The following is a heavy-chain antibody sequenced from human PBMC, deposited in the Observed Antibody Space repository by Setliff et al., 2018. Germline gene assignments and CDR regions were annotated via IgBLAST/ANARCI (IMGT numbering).Heavy chain of an antibody. CDR1: GDSISSGSYY. Sequence: SETLSLTCTVSGDSISSGSYYWSWIRQPAGKGLEWIGQIHTSGSTNYSPSLKSRVTISIDTSKNQFSLKPNSVTAADTAIYYCARGLNTESWTPLYWSPGTRVTVSS. CDR3: ARGLNTESWTPLY. V-gene: IGHV4-61*09. D-gene: IGHD2-15*01. J-gene: IGHJ4*02. CDR2: IHTSGST.